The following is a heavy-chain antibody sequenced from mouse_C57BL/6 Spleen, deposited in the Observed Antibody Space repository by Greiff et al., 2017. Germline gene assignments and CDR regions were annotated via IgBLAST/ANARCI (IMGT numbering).Heavy chain of an antibody. Sequence: EVQLQESGPGLVKPSQSLSLTCSVTGYSITSGYYWNWIRQFPGNKLEWMGYISYDGSNNYNPSLKNRISITRDTSKNQFFLKLNSVTTEDTATYYCARLITTVSRYFDVWGTGTTVTVSS. CDR2: ISYDGSN. V-gene: IGHV3-6*01. D-gene: IGHD1-1*01. CDR3: ARLITTVSRYFDV. CDR1: GYSITSGYY. J-gene: IGHJ1*03.